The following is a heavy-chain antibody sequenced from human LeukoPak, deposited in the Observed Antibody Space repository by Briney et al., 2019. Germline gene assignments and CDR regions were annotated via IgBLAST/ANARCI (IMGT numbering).Heavy chain of an antibody. D-gene: IGHD1-26*01. CDR1: GYTFTGYY. CDR2: INPNSGGT. CDR3: ARATESIVGATGGDFDY. Sequence: GASVKVSCKASGYTFTGYYMHWVRQAPGQGLEWMGWINPNSGGTNYAQKFQGKVTMTRDTSISTAYMELSRLRSDDTAVYYCARATESIVGATGGDFDYWGQGTLVTVSS. V-gene: IGHV1-2*02. J-gene: IGHJ4*02.